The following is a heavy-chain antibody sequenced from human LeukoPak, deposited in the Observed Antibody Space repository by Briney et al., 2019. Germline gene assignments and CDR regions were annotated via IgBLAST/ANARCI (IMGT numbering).Heavy chain of an antibody. V-gene: IGHV3-23*01. CDR3: ARASYCSGGICYYYY. Sequence: HPGGSLRLSCAASGFTFNSYTMSWVRQAPGKGLEWVSTISGSGSSTYYADSVKGRFTISSDNSKNTLYLQVNSLRAEDTAVYYCARASYCSGGICYYYYWGQGTLVTVSS. CDR1: GFTFNSYT. J-gene: IGHJ4*02. CDR2: ISGSGSST. D-gene: IGHD2-15*01.